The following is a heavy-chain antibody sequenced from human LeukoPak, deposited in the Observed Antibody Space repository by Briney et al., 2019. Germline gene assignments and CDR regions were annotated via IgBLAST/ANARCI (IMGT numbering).Heavy chain of an antibody. CDR1: GYTFSGYY. D-gene: IGHD2-15*01. Sequence: ASVKVSCKASGYTFSGYYMNWVRQARGQGLEGMGWINAKSGETNYAQRFHGRVTMTRDTSISTAYMELSRLRSDDTAVYYCARDGHHGGYDYWGQGTLVTVSS. V-gene: IGHV1-2*02. CDR3: ARDGHHGGYDY. J-gene: IGHJ4*02. CDR2: INAKSGET.